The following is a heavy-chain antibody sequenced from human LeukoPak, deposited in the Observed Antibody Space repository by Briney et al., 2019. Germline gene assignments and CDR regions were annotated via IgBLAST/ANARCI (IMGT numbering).Heavy chain of an antibody. J-gene: IGHJ4*02. CDR1: GFTFNNYT. CDR3: ARDRGGSYRYFDY. D-gene: IGHD3-16*02. CDR2: ISSSSSYI. V-gene: IGHV3-21*01. Sequence: GGSLRLSCAAPGFTFNNYTMNWVRQAPGKGLEWVSSISSSSSYIYYADSVKGRFTISRDNAKNSLYLQMNSLRAEDTAVYYCARDRGGSYRYFDYWGQGTLVTVSS.